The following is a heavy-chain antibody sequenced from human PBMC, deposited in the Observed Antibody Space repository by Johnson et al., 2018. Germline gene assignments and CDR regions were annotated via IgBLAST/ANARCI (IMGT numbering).Heavy chain of an antibody. CDR2: ISYDGSNK. J-gene: IGHJ6*02. Sequence: VHLVESGGGVVQPGRSLRLSCAASGFTFSSYAMHWVRQAPGKGLEWVAVISYDGSNKYYADSVKGRFTISRDNSKNTLYLQMNSLRGEDTAVYYCARKYYDILTGYYYGMDVWGQGTTVTVSS. V-gene: IGHV3-30-3*01. CDR3: ARKYYDILTGYYYGMDV. CDR1: GFTFSSYA. D-gene: IGHD3-9*01.